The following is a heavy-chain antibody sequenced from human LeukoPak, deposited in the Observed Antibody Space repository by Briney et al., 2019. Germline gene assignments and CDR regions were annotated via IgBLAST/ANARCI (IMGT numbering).Heavy chain of an antibody. Sequence: GGSLRLSCAASGFTFSSYAMHWVRQAPGKGLEWVAVIWYDGSNKYYADSVKGRFTISRDNSKNTLYLQMNSLRAEDTAVYYCARCSGGSCYFDYWGQGTLVTVSS. V-gene: IGHV3-33*08. J-gene: IGHJ4*02. CDR2: IWYDGSNK. CDR3: ARCSGGSCYFDY. D-gene: IGHD2-15*01. CDR1: GFTFSSYA.